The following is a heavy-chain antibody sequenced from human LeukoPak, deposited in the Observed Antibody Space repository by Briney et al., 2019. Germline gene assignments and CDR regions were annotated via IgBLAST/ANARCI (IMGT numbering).Heavy chain of an antibody. CDR1: GFTFSSHA. CDR3: AKDLPSSHGDYEGYFYY. D-gene: IGHD4-17*01. V-gene: IGHV3-23*01. CDR2: ISGSGGSA. J-gene: IGHJ4*02. Sequence: PGGSLRLSCAASGFTFSSHAMSWVRQAPGKGLDWVSAISGSGGSAYYGDSGKGRFTISRDNSKNPLNLQMNSLRAEDTAVYYCAKDLPSSHGDYEGYFYYWGQGTPVTGAS.